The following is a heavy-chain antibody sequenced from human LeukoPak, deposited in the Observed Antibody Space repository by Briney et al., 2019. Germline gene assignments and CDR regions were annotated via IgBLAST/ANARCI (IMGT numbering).Heavy chain of an antibody. CDR3: TRDLGRFLEWLALGDAFDI. CDR1: GFTFGDYA. V-gene: IGHV3-49*04. J-gene: IGHJ3*02. Sequence: GGSLRLSCTASGFTFGDYAMSWVRQAPGKGLEWVGFIRSKAYGGTTEYAASVKGRFTISRDDSKSIAYLQMNSLKTEDTAVYYCTRDLGRFLEWLALGDAFDIWGQGTMVTVSS. D-gene: IGHD3-3*01. CDR2: IRSKAYGGTT.